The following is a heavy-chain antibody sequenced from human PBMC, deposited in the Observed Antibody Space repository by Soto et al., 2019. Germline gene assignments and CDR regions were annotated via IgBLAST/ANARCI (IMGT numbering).Heavy chain of an antibody. J-gene: IGHJ6*02. CDR3: ARDVAYYDFWSGREDYYGMDV. V-gene: IGHV1-69*04. CDR1: GGTFSSYT. CDR2: IIPILGIA. Sequence: SVKVSCKASGGTFSSYTISWVRQAPGQGLEWMGRIIPILGIANYAQKFQGRVTITADKSTSTAYMELRSLRSEDTAVYYCARDVAYYDFWSGREDYYGMDVWGQGTTVTVSS. D-gene: IGHD3-3*01.